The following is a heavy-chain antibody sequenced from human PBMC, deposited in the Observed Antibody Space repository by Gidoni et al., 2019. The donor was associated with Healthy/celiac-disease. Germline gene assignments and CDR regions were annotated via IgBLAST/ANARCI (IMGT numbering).Heavy chain of an antibody. V-gene: IGHV3-11*06. CDR2: ISSSSSYT. D-gene: IGHD3-22*01. Sequence: QVQLVESGGGLVKPGGSLRLSCAASGFTFSDYYMSWIRQAPGKGLEWVSYISSSSSYTNYADSVKGRFTISRDNAKNSLYLQMNSLRAEDTAVYYCARGAPYYYDSSGYWGHWGQGTLVTVSS. J-gene: IGHJ4*02. CDR1: GFTFSDYY. CDR3: ARGAPYYYDSSGYWGH.